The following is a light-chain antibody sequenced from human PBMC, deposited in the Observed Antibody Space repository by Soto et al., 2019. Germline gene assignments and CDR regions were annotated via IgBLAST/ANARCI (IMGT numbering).Light chain of an antibody. CDR2: EGS. CDR3: CSYAGSSTLI. V-gene: IGLV2-23*01. CDR1: SSDVGNYNL. Sequence: QSALTQPASVSGSPRQSITISCTGTSSDVGNYNLVSWYQQHPGKAPKLMIYEGSKRPSGVSNRFSGSKSGNTASLTISGLQAEDEADYYCCSYAGSSTLIFGGGTQLTVL. J-gene: IGLJ2*01.